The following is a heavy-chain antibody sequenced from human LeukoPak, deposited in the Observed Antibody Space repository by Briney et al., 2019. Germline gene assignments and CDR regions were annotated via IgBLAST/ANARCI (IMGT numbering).Heavy chain of an antibody. Sequence: GGSLRLSCAASGFTFSNAWMTWVRQAPGKGLEWVAYIGRYGVTTYYADSVKGRFTISRDNSKNTLYLQMNSLRAEDTAVYYCAKDPCSSTSCYFDYWGQGTLVTVSS. CDR2: IGRYGVTT. CDR3: AKDPCSSTSCYFDY. J-gene: IGHJ4*02. V-gene: IGHV3-48*01. D-gene: IGHD2-2*01. CDR1: GFTFSNAW.